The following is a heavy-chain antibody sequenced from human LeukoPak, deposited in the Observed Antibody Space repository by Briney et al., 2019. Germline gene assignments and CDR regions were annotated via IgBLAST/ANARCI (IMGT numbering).Heavy chain of an antibody. CDR3: XXXXXXXXXXXMVCWFDP. Sequence: XXXVXXGSXXSSNGWSWVRQPPGQGLEWIGEIYHSGSTNYNPSLKSRVTISVDKYKNQLCVKVKSVSAGDTGVYEXXXXXXXXXXXXMVCWFDPWGQGTLVTVSS. CDR2: IYHSGST. CDR1: XGSXXSSNG. V-gene: IGHV4-4*01. J-gene: IGHJ5*02. D-gene: IGHD3-10*01.